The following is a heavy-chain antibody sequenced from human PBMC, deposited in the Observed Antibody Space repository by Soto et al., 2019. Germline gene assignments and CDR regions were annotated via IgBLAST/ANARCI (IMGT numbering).Heavy chain of an antibody. CDR1: GFSLSNARMG. Sequence: SGPTLVNPTETLTLTCTVSGFSLSNARMGVSWIRQPPGKALEWLAHIFSNDEKSYSTSLKSRLTISKDTSKSQVVLTMTNMDPVDTATYYCARSHTPYDYIWGSENAFDIWGQGTMVTVSS. D-gene: IGHD3-16*01. J-gene: IGHJ3*02. CDR2: IFSNDEK. V-gene: IGHV2-26*01. CDR3: ARSHTPYDYIWGSENAFDI.